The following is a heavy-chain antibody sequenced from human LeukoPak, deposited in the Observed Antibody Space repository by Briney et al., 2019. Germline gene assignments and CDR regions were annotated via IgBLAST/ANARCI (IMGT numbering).Heavy chain of an antibody. Sequence: GGSLRLSCAASGFTFSSYSMNWVRQAPGKGLEWVSYISSSSSTIYYADSVKGRFTISRDNAKNSLYLQMNSLRAEDTAVYYCAKDLGRYSSGGGDAFDIWGQGTMVTVSS. CDR1: GFTFSSYS. J-gene: IGHJ3*02. CDR2: ISSSSSTI. V-gene: IGHV3-48*01. CDR3: AKDLGRYSSGGGDAFDI. D-gene: IGHD6-19*01.